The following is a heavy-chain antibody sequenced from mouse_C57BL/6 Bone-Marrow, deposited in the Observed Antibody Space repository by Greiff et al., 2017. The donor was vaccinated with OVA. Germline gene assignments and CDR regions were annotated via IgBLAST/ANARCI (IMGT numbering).Heavy chain of an antibody. Sequence: EVKLMESGGGLVKPGGDQKISCAETGFTFSSYAMSWVRQTPEKRLEWVATISDGGSYTYYPDNVKGRFTISRDNAKNNLYLQMSHLKSEDTAMYYCARDEDYDEDYAMDYWGQGTSVTVSS. D-gene: IGHD2-4*01. CDR2: ISDGGSYT. J-gene: IGHJ4*01. CDR1: GFTFSSYA. CDR3: ARDEDYDEDYAMDY. V-gene: IGHV5-4*01.